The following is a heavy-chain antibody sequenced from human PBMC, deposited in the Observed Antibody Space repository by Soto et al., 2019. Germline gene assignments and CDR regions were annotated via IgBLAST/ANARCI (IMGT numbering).Heavy chain of an antibody. D-gene: IGHD3-16*02. J-gene: IGHJ4*02. CDR3: AKDLYDYIWGSYRYTAFDY. Sequence: GGSLRLSCAASGFTFSSYGMHRVRQAPGKGLEWVAVISYDGSNKYYADSVKGRFTISRDNSKNTLYLQMNSLRAEDTAVYYCAKDLYDYIWGSYRYTAFDYWGQGTLVTVSS. CDR1: GFTFSSYG. V-gene: IGHV3-30*18. CDR2: ISYDGSNK.